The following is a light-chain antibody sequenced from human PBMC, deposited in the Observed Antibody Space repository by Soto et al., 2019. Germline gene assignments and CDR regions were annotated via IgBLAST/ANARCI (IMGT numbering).Light chain of an antibody. Sequence: QSAPTQPPSASGSPGQSVTFSCTGTSSDVGGYNYVFWYQQYPGKAPKLMIYEVYKRPSGVPDRFSGSKSGNTASLTVSGLQPEDEADYYCSAYAGSSTWVFGGGTKVTVL. CDR1: SSDVGGYNY. J-gene: IGLJ2*01. CDR3: SAYAGSSTWV. V-gene: IGLV2-8*01. CDR2: EVY.